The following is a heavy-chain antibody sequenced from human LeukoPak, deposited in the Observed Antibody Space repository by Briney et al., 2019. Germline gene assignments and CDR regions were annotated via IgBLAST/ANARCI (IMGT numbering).Heavy chain of an antibody. CDR3: AKDHSDSGRAFEY. D-gene: IGHD1-26*01. V-gene: IGHV3-30*18. J-gene: IGHJ4*01. Sequence: PGGSLCLSCATSGFTFRTTGVHWVRQGPGKGLEWVALMSSDGINTYYADSVMGRFTVSRDSSRDTLYLQMNGVRPDDTAVYYCAKDHSDSGRAFEYWGRGSL. CDR1: GFTFRTTG. CDR2: MSSDGINT.